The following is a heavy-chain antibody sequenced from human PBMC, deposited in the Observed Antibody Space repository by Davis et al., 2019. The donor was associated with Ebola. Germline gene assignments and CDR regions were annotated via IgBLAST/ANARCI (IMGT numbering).Heavy chain of an antibody. Sequence: ASVKVSCKASGYTFTGYYMHWVRQAPGQGLEWMGWINPNSGGTNYAQKFQGWVTMTRDTSISTAYMELRSLRSEDTAVYYCARDPDNWNWSGYGMDVWGQGTTVTVSS. J-gene: IGHJ6*02. V-gene: IGHV1-2*04. CDR2: INPNSGGT. CDR1: GYTFTGYY. CDR3: ARDPDNWNWSGYGMDV. D-gene: IGHD1-7*01.